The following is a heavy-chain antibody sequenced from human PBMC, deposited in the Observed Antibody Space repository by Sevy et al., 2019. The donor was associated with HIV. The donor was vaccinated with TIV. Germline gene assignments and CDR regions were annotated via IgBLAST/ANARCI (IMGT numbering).Heavy chain of an antibody. CDR2: IKQDGSQK. D-gene: IGHD3-22*01. J-gene: IGHJ5*02. CDR3: ARGGGLTYYYDSGLWFDP. CDR1: GFTFSSYW. Sequence: GGSLRLSCAASGFTFSSYWMSWVRQAPGKGLEWVANIKQDGSQKYYVDSVKGRFTISRDNAKNSLYLQMNSLRAEDTAVYYCARGGGLTYYYDSGLWFDPWGQGTLVTVSS. V-gene: IGHV3-7*03.